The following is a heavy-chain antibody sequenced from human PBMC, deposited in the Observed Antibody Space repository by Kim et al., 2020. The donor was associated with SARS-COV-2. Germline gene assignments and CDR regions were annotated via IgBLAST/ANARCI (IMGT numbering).Heavy chain of an antibody. V-gene: IGHV3-23*01. J-gene: IGHJ6*03. CDR3: AKFPYDFWSGYYLLYMDV. Sequence: KGRFTISRDNAKNALYLQMNSLRAEDTAVYYCAKFPYDFWSGYYLLYMDVWGKGTTVTVSS. D-gene: IGHD3-3*01.